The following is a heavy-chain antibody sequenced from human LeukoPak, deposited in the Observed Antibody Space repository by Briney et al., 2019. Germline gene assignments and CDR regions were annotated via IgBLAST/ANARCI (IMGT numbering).Heavy chain of an antibody. Sequence: GGSLRLSCAASGFTFSSYVMHWVRQAPGKGLECVGVISYDGSNKYYAESVKGRFTISRDNSKNTLYFQMNSLRGEDTAVYYCAKDHGNSAATFHPMGMDVWGQGTTVTVSS. CDR2: ISYDGSNK. V-gene: IGHV3-30*18. J-gene: IGHJ6*02. CDR1: GFTFSSYV. CDR3: AKDHGNSAATFHPMGMDV. D-gene: IGHD2-15*01.